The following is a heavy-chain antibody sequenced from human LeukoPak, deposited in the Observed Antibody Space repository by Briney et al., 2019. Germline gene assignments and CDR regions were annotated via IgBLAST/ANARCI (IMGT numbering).Heavy chain of an antibody. CDR2: IIPILDIA. Sequence: SVKVSCKASGGTFSSYAISWVRQAPGQGLEWMGRIIPILDIANYAQKFQGRVTITADKSTSTAYMELSSLRSEDTAVYYCARVDSGTYVSYWGQGTLVTVSS. V-gene: IGHV1-69*04. CDR3: ARVDSGTYVSY. CDR1: GGTFSSYA. J-gene: IGHJ4*02. D-gene: IGHD3-10*01.